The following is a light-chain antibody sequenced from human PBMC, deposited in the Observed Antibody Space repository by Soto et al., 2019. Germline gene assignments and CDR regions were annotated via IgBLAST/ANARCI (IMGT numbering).Light chain of an antibody. CDR2: TIS. V-gene: IGKV3-15*01. CDR1: QSVSSN. Sequence: EILMTQSPATLSVSPGERATLSCTASQSVSSNLAWYQQKPGQTPRLLIYTISISAPGVAARFSGSGCGTEFTIPIISMQSEDSAVYYCQQYNNWPPWTFGQGTKVDIK. J-gene: IGKJ1*01. CDR3: QQYNNWPPWT.